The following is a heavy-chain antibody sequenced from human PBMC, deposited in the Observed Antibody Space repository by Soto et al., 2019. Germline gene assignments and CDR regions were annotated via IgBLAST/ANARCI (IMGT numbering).Heavy chain of an antibody. V-gene: IGHV3-49*03. CDR1: GFTFGDYA. D-gene: IGHD2-2*02. Sequence: GGSLRLSCTASGFTFGDYAMSWFRQAPGKGMEWVGFIRSKAYGGTSEYAASVKGRFTISRDDSKSIAYLQMNSLKTEDTAVYYCTIVALHNLGYCSRTSCYNPHHALVYWGQGTLVTVSS. CDR3: TIVALHNLGYCSRTSCYNPHHALVY. J-gene: IGHJ4*02. CDR2: IRSKAYGGTS.